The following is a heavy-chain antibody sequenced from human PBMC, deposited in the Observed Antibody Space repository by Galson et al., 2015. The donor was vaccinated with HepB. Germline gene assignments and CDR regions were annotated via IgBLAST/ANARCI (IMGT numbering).Heavy chain of an antibody. Sequence: SLRLSCAASGFTFSNSAMSWVRQAPGKGLEWVSAVSGSGDSTYYADFVKGRFTISRDNSKNTLNLQMNSLRAGDTAVYYCAKERWLATTQYYFDCWGQGTLVTVSS. V-gene: IGHV3-23*01. CDR2: VSGSGDST. CDR1: GFTFSNSA. J-gene: IGHJ4*02. CDR3: AKERWLATTQYYFDC. D-gene: IGHD1-7*01.